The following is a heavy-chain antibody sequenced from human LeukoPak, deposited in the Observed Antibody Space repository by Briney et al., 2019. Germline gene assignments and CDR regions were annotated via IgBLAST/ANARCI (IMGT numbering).Heavy chain of an antibody. J-gene: IGHJ6*03. D-gene: IGHD2-2*02. V-gene: IGHV1-69*13. CDR2: IIPIFGTA. CDR1: GGTFSSYA. CDR3: AREAVPAAINYYYMDV. Sequence: GASVKVSCKASGGTFSSYAISWVRQAPGQGLEWMGGIIPIFGTANYAQKFQGRVTITADESTSTAYMELSSLRSEDTAVYYCAREAVPAAINYYYMDVWGKGTTVTASS.